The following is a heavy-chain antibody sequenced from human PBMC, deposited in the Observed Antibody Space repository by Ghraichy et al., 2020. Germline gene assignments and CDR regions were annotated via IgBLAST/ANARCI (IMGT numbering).Heavy chain of an antibody. CDR2: TSYDGSNK. V-gene: IGHV3-30*18. J-gene: IGHJ4*02. D-gene: IGHD2-21*01. CDR3: AKDYDAHCGGECSFFDY. CDR1: GFTFRSYG. Sequence: GGSLRLSCAASGFTFRSYGMHWVRQAPGKGLEWVALTSYDGSNKYYADSVKGRFTISRDNSKNTLYLQMDSLRAEDTAVYYCAKDYDAHCGGECSFFDYWGQGTLVTVSS.